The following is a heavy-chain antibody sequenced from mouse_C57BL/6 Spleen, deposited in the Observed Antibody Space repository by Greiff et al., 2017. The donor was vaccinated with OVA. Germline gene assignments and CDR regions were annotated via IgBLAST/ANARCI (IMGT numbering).Heavy chain of an antibody. D-gene: IGHD2-5*01. CDR1: GFSFTSYA. CDR2: IWTGGGT. CDR3: ARRDSNYVDYAMDY. V-gene: IGHV2-9-1*01. J-gene: IGHJ4*01. Sequence: VKLVESGPGLVAPSQSLSITCTVSGFSFTSYAISWVRQPPGKGLEWLGVIWTGGGTNYNSALNSRLSISKENSKSQVFLKMNSLQTDDTARYYCARRDSNYVDYAMDYWGQGTSVTVSS.